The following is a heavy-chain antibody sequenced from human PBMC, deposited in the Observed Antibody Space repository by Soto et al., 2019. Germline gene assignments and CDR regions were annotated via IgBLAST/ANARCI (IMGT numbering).Heavy chain of an antibody. CDR3: AKVPPRWGTAMVYDL. V-gene: IGHV3-30*18. D-gene: IGHD5-18*01. Sequence: QVQLVESGGGVVQPGRSLRLSCAASGFTFSSYGMHWVRQAPGKGLEWVAVISYDGSNKYYADSVKGRFTISRDNSKNTLYLQMNSLRAEDTAVYYCAKVPPRWGTAMVYDLWGRGTLVTVSS. CDR2: ISYDGSNK. CDR1: GFTFSSYG. J-gene: IGHJ2*01.